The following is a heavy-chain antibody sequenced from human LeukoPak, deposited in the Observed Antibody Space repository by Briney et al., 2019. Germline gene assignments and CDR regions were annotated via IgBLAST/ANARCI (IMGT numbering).Heavy chain of an antibody. CDR3: ASGRWEPYDAFDI. V-gene: IGHV1-2*02. D-gene: IGHD1-26*01. CDR1: GYTSTGYY. Sequence: ASVKVSCKASGYTSTGYYMHWVRQAPGQGLEWMGWINPNSGGTNYARKFQGRVTMTRDTSISTAYMELSRLRSDDTALYHCASGRWEPYDAFDIWGQGTMVTVSS. J-gene: IGHJ3*02. CDR2: INPNSGGT.